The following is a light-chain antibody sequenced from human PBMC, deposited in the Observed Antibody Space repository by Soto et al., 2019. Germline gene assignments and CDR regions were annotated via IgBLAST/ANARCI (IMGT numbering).Light chain of an antibody. CDR3: QQHFGNPLT. CDR1: QRVLYSSNNKNH. Sequence: SLSASLRARATINCKSSQRVLYSSNNKNHLAWYQQKPGQPPTLLISWASTRDSGVPDRFNGSGSATDFTLPISSLQAADVVVSHCQQHFGNPLTFGRGTKVDIK. J-gene: IGKJ4*01. CDR2: WAS. V-gene: IGKV4-1*01.